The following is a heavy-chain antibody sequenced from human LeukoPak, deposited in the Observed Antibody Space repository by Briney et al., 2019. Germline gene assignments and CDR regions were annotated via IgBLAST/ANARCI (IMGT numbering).Heavy chain of an antibody. CDR3: AKDMEGSSQGY. D-gene: IGHD6-6*01. V-gene: IGHV3-9*01. Sequence: GGSLRLSCAASGFTFDDYAMHWVRQAPGKGLEWVSGISWNSGSIGYADSVKGRFTISRDNAKNSLYLQMNSLRAEDTALYHCAKDMEGSSQGYWGRGTLVTVSS. CDR2: ISWNSGSI. J-gene: IGHJ4*02. CDR1: GFTFDDYA.